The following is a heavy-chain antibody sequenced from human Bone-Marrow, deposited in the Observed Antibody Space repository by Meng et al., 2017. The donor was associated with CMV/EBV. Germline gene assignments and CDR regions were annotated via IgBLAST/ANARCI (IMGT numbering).Heavy chain of an antibody. J-gene: IGHJ6*01. CDR2: INSDGSST. Sequence: GESLKISCAASGFTFSSYWMHWVRQAPGKGLVWVSRINSDGSSTSYADSVKGRFTISRDNAKNTLYLQMNSLRAEDTAVYYCARVIAPYGMDVWGQGTTVTGYS. D-gene: IGHD2-21*01. CDR1: GFTFSSYW. CDR3: ARVIAPYGMDV. V-gene: IGHV3-74*01.